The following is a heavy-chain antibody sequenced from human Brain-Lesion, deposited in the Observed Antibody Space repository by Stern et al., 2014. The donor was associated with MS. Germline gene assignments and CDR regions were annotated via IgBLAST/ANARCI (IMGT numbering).Heavy chain of an antibody. CDR1: GFTFDDFA. V-gene: IGHV3-9*01. CDR2: INWNSGSL. D-gene: IGHD3-22*01. J-gene: IGHJ4*02. CDR3: TKDSGYFSGLFDS. Sequence: EVQLEESGGGLVQPGRSLRLSCAASGFTFDDFAMPWVRQAPGKGLGWVSGINWNSGSLAYADSVKGRFSISRDSAKNSLFLQMNSLRPEDTALYYCTKDSGYFSGLFDSWGQGTLVTVSS.